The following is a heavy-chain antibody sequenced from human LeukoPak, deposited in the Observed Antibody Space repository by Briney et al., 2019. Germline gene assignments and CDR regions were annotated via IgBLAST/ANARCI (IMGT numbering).Heavy chain of an antibody. V-gene: IGHV4-59*01. Sequence: SETLSLTCTVSGGSISSYYWSWIRQPPGKGREWIGYIYYSGSTNYNPSLKSRVTISVDTSKNQFSLKLSSVAAADTAVYYCAREGVATTHYFDYWGQGTLVTVSS. CDR3: AREGVATTHYFDY. D-gene: IGHD5-24*01. CDR2: IYYSGST. CDR1: GGSISSYY. J-gene: IGHJ4*02.